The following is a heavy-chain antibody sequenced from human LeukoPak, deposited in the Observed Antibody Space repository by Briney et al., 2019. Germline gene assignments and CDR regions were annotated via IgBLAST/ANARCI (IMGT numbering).Heavy chain of an antibody. J-gene: IGHJ5*02. CDR3: ARRLTQYDCFDP. Sequence: SQTLSLTCAISGDSFSSNSVTWNWIRQSPSRGLEWLGRTYYRSAWYNDYAVSVRGRITVNPDTSKNQFSLHLNSVTPEDTAVYYCARRLTQYDCFDPWGQGILVTVSS. D-gene: IGHD2-2*01. CDR2: TYYRSAWYN. CDR1: GDSFSSNSVT. V-gene: IGHV6-1*01.